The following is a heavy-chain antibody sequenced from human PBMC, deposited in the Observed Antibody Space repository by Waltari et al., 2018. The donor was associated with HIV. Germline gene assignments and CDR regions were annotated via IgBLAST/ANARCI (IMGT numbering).Heavy chain of an antibody. CDR3: ARDQEFMTTVTPLAY. J-gene: IGHJ4*02. Sequence: QVQLVESGGGVVQPGGSLRLSCAASGFTFNNYGIHWVRQAPGKGREWVAVIWYYGSKTYYEGSVKCRFTISRDTSKNTVYLQMSSLRAEDTALYYCARDQEFMTTVTPLAYWGQGTPVTVSS. CDR1: GFTFNNYG. V-gene: IGHV3-33*01. D-gene: IGHD4-4*01. CDR2: IWYYGSKT.